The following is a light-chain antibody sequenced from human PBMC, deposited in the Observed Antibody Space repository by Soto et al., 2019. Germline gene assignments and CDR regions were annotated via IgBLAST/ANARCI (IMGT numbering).Light chain of an antibody. CDR1: QGISRW. CDR3: QQYYSFSGT. CDR2: DAS. V-gene: IGKV1-5*01. Sequence: DIQMTQSPSTLPASVGDRVTITCRASQGISRWLAWYQQKPGKAPMLLIYDASTLESGVPSRFSGSGSGTEFTLSISSLQPDDFATFYCQQYYSFSGTFGQGTKVDIK. J-gene: IGKJ1*01.